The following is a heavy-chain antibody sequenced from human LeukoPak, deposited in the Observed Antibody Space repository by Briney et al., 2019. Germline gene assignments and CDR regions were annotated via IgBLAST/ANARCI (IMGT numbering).Heavy chain of an antibody. CDR2: IRYDGSNK. CDR1: GFTFSSYG. V-gene: IGHV3-30*02. D-gene: IGHD3-22*01. Sequence: GGSLRLSCAASGFTFSSYGMHWVRQAPGKGLEWVAFIRYDGSNKYYADSVKGRFTISRGNSKNTLYLQMNSLRAEDTAVYYCAKDHYDSSGYSDYWGQGTLVTVSS. J-gene: IGHJ4*02. CDR3: AKDHYDSSGYSDY.